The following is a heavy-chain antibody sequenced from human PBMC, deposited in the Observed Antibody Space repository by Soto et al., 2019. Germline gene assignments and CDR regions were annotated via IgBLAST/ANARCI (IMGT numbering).Heavy chain of an antibody. CDR3: ARELVGDYFDY. V-gene: IGHV4-61*08. CDR1: GGSVSSGDCY. CDR2: IYYSGST. D-gene: IGHD2-15*01. J-gene: IGHJ4*02. Sequence: SETLSLTCTVSGGSVSSGDCYWSWIRQPPGKGLEWIGYIYYSGSTDYNPSLKSRVTISADTSKNQFSLKLTSVTAVDTAVYYCARELVGDYFDYWGQGTLLTVSS.